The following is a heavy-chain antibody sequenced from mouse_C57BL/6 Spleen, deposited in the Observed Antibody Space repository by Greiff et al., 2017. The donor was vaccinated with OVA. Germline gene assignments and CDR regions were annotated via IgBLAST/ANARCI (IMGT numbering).Heavy chain of an antibody. CDR1: GFSLTSYG. CDR3: ARHDDGYYAMDY. J-gene: IGHJ4*01. D-gene: IGHD2-3*01. CDR2: IWSDGST. V-gene: IGHV2-6-1*01. Sequence: QVQLKESGPGLVAPSQSLSITCTVSGFSLTSYGVHWVRQPPGKGLEWLVVIWSDGSTTYNSALKSRLSISKDNSKSQVFLKMNSLQTDDKAMYYCARHDDGYYAMDYWGQGTSVTVSS.